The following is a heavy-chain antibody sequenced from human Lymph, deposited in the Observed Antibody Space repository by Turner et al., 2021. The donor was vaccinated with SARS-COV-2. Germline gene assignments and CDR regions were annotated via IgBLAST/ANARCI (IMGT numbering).Heavy chain of an antibody. V-gene: IGHV1-8*01. D-gene: IGHD3-9*01. Sequence: QVQLVQSGAEVKKPGASVRVSCKASGYTFTSYDINWVRQATGQGIEWMGWMNPNSGNTGYAQKFQGRVTMNRNTSIRTAYMEMSSLRSEDTAVYYCARAAQLTVWFDPWGQGTLVTVSS. CDR3: ARAAQLTVWFDP. CDR1: GYTFTSYD. CDR2: MNPNSGNT. J-gene: IGHJ5*02.